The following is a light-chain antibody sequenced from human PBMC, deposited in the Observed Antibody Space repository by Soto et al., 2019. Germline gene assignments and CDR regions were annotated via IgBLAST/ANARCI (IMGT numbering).Light chain of an antibody. V-gene: IGLV6-57*04. J-gene: IGLJ2*01. Sequence: NFMLTQPHSVSEAPGKTVTISCTRSSGSIARNYVQWYQQRPGGAPTTLIYEDNERPSGVPDRFSGSIDSSSNSASLTISGLTTEDEADYYCQSYDSINPVVFGGGTKLTVL. CDR3: QSYDSINPVV. CDR1: SGSIARNY. CDR2: EDN.